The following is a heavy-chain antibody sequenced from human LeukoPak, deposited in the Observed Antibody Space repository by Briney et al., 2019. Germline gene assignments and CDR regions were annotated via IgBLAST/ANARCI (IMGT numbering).Heavy chain of an antibody. Sequence: SETLSLTCTVSGGSISSYYWSWIRQPAGKGLEWIGRMYTSGSTNYNPSLKSRVTISVDKSKNQFSLKLSSVTAADTAVYYCARPGGGSPLDFDYWGQGTLVTVSS. J-gene: IGHJ4*02. CDR3: ARPGGGSPLDFDY. V-gene: IGHV4-4*07. D-gene: IGHD3-16*01. CDR1: GGSISSYY. CDR2: MYTSGST.